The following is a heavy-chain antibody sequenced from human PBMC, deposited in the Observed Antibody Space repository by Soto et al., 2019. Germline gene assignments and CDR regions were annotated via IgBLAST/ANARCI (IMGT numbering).Heavy chain of an antibody. CDR2: IWYDGSNK. D-gene: IGHD3-22*01. V-gene: IGHV3-33*01. Sequence: PGGSLRLSCAASGFTFSSYGMHWVRQAPGKGLEWVAVIWYDGSNKYYADSVKGRFTISRDNSKNTLYLQMNSLRAEDTAVYYCACVDYYDSSGYDNGNYWGQGTLVTVSS. J-gene: IGHJ4*02. CDR1: GFTFSSYG. CDR3: ACVDYYDSSGYDNGNY.